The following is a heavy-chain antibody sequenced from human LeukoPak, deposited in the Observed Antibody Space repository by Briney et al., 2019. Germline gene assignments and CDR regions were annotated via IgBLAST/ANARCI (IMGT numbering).Heavy chain of an antibody. CDR2: VYYDGST. V-gene: IGHV4-59*01. Sequence: SSETLSLTCTVSGVSISGYYWSWIRQPPGKGLEWIGYVYYDGSTKYNPSLKSRVTISINTSKKQFSLKLSAVTAADTAVYYCARGPSYDILTGPFFDYWGQGTLVTVSS. J-gene: IGHJ4*02. D-gene: IGHD3-9*01. CDR1: GVSISGYY. CDR3: ARGPSYDILTGPFFDY.